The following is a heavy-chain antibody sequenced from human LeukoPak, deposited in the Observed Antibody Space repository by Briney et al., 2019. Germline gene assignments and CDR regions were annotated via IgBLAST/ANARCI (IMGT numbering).Heavy chain of an antibody. Sequence: PGGSLRLSCAASGFTFSSYWMSWVRQAPGKGLEWVSAISGSGGSTYYADSVKGRFTISRDNSKNTLYLQMNSLRAEDTAVYYCAKGGDYSGYDGGDYWGQGTLVTVSS. CDR2: ISGSGGST. J-gene: IGHJ4*02. D-gene: IGHD5-12*01. V-gene: IGHV3-23*01. CDR1: GFTFSSYW. CDR3: AKGGDYSGYDGGDY.